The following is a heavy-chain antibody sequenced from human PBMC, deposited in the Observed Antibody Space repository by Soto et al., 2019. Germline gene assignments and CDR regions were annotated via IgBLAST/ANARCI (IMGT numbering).Heavy chain of an antibody. J-gene: IGHJ6*03. CDR1: GFTFSDYY. D-gene: IGHD2-2*01. CDR3: AREDIVVVPAAYQNVSYYYYMDI. Sequence: GGSLRLYCAASGFTFSDYYMSWIRRAPGKGLEWVSYISSSGSTIYYADSVKGRFTISRDNAKNSLYLQMNSLRAEDTAVYYCAREDIVVVPAAYQNVSYYYYMDILGIGTAVTVSS. CDR2: ISSSGSTI. V-gene: IGHV3-11*01.